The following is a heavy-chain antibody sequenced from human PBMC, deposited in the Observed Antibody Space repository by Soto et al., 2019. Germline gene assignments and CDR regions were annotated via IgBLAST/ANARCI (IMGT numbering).Heavy chain of an antibody. CDR1: GFSLSTRAVG. CDR2: IFWDDDK. CDR3: AHRHAPQQLVSEWFEP. D-gene: IGHD6-13*01. V-gene: IGHV2-5*02. Sequence: QITLKESGPTLVKPTQTLTLTCTFSGFSLSTRAVGVGWIRQPPGKALEWLAVIFWDDDKRYSPSLKSRLTITKHTSKNQVVLTMTNMDPLDTPTYYCAHRHAPQQLVSEWFEPWGQGTLVTVSS. J-gene: IGHJ5*02.